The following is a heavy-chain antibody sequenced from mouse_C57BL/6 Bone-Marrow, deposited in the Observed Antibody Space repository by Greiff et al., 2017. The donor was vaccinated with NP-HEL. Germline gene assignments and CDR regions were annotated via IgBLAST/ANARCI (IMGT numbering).Heavy chain of an antibody. Sequence: EVKLQQSGPELVKPGASVKISCKASGYTFTDYYMNWVKQSHGKSLEWIGDINPNNGGTSYNQKFKGKATLTVDKSSSTAYMELRSLTSEDSAVYYCAREYYDYPYYYAMDYWGQGTSVTVSS. V-gene: IGHV1-26*01. CDR2: INPNNGGT. D-gene: IGHD2-4*01. J-gene: IGHJ4*01. CDR1: GYTFTDYY. CDR3: AREYYDYPYYYAMDY.